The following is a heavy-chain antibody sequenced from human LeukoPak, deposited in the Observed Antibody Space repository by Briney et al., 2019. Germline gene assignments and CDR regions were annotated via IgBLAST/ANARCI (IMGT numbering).Heavy chain of an antibody. Sequence: RTSVKVSCKASGYTFTGYYMHWVRQAPGQGLEWMGWINPNSGGTNYAQKFQGRVTMTRDTSISTAYMELSRLRSDDTAVYYCARGYSYAIDAFDIWGQGTMVAVSS. CDR3: ARGYSYAIDAFDI. CDR1: GYTFTGYY. D-gene: IGHD5-18*01. V-gene: IGHV1-2*02. J-gene: IGHJ3*02. CDR2: INPNSGGT.